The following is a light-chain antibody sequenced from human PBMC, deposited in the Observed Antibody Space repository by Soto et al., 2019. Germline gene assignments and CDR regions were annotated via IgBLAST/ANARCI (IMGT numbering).Light chain of an antibody. Sequence: DIQMTQSPSSLSASLGDRVTITCRASQGIGVYLAWFQQKPGNAPKLLIYAASTSQSGVPSRFSGSGSGTDFTLTVSSLQPEDVATYYCQKYNSAPLTFGGGTRVEIK. J-gene: IGKJ4*01. V-gene: IGKV1-27*01. CDR2: AAS. CDR1: QGIGVY. CDR3: QKYNSAPLT.